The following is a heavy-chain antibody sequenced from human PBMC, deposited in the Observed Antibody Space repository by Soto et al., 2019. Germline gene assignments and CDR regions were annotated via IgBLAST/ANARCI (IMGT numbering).Heavy chain of an antibody. CDR3: ARDQDLGY. Sequence: SETLSLTCSVSGGSMSNYYWNWIRQSPGKGLEXXGXXXXXGXXXYNPSLKSRVTISIDTSKNQVSLNLTSVTSADTAVYYCARDQDLGYWGQGTLVTVSS. V-gene: IGHV4-59*01. J-gene: IGHJ4*02. D-gene: IGHD3-10*01. CDR2: XXXXGXX. CDR1: GGSMSNYY.